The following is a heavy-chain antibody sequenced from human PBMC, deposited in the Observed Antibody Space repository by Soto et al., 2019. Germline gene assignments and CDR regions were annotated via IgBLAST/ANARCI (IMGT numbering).Heavy chain of an antibody. Sequence: GASVKVSCKASGGTFSSYAISWVRQAPGQGLEWMGGIIPIFGTANYAQKFQGRVTITADESTSTAYMELSSLRSEDTAVYYCATVTTERNFDYWGQGTLVTVSS. D-gene: IGHD4-17*01. V-gene: IGHV1-69*13. CDR2: IIPIFGTA. CDR1: GGTFSSYA. J-gene: IGHJ4*02. CDR3: ATVTTERNFDY.